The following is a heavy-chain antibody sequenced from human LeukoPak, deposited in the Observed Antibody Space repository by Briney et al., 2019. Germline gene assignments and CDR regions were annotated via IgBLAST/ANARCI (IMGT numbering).Heavy chain of an antibody. Sequence: GGSLRLSCAASGFTFSSYAMHWVRQAPGKGLEWVAVISYDGSNKYYADSAKGRFTISRDNSKNTLYLQMNSLRAEDTAVYYCARDTTVAGLFDYWGQGTLVTVSS. CDR3: ARDTTVAGLFDY. CDR1: GFTFSSYA. D-gene: IGHD6-19*01. V-gene: IGHV3-30*01. J-gene: IGHJ4*02. CDR2: ISYDGSNK.